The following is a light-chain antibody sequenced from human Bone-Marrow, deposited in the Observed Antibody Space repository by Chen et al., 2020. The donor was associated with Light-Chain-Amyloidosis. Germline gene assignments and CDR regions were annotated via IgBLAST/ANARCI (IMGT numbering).Light chain of an antibody. CDR2: RDT. J-gene: IGLJ2*01. V-gene: IGLV3-25*03. CDR3: QSADSSVTYEVI. CDR1: DLPTKY. Sequence: THHPPLSWPPGQTARLTCSGDDLPTKYAYWYQQKPGQAPVLVIHRDTERPSGISERFSGSSSGTTATLTISGVQAEDEADYHCQSADSSVTYEVIFGGGTKLTVL.